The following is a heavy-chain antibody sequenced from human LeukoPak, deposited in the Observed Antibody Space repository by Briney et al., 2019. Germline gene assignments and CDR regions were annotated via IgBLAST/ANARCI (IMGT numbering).Heavy chain of an antibody. D-gene: IGHD2-2*01. V-gene: IGHV4-39*01. CDR3: EASEFVVVPAAIWWDY. CDR2: IYYSGST. J-gene: IGHJ4*02. Sequence: SSETLSLTCTVSGGSISSSSYYWGWIRQPPGKGLEWIGSIYYSGSTYYNPSLKSRVTISVDTSKNQFSLKLSSVTAADTAVYYCEASEFVVVPAAIWWDYWGQGTLVTVSS. CDR1: GGSISSSSYY.